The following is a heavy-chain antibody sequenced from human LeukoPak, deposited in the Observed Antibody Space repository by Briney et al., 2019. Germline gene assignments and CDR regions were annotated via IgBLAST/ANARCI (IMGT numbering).Heavy chain of an antibody. D-gene: IGHD1-26*01. CDR1: GFTFSSYT. V-gene: IGHV3-23*01. CDR3: AREKWERHHCGVDV. Sequence: GGSLRLSCAASGFTFSSYTRSWVRQAPGKGLERVSGISGRSDSIYYADSVEGRFTISRDYSKSTVDLQMNSLRAEDTAVYYCAREKWERHHCGVDVWGQGTTVTVSS. CDR2: ISGRSDSI. J-gene: IGHJ6*02.